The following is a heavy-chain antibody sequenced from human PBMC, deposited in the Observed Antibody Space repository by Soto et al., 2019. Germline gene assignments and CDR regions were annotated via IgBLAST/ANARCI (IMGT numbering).Heavy chain of an antibody. D-gene: IGHD5-12*01. CDR3: ARHLMGLRSAFEI. Sequence: SETLSLTCTVSGGSISSYYWSWIRQPPGKGLEWIGYIYYSGSTNYNPSLKSRVTISVDTSKNQFSLKLDSVAAADTAVYYCARHLMGLRSAFEIWGQGTMVTVSS. CDR1: GGSISSYY. CDR2: IYYSGST. J-gene: IGHJ3*02. V-gene: IGHV4-59*08.